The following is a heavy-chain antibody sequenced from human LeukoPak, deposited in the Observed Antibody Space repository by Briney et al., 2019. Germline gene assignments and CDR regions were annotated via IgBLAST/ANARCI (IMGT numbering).Heavy chain of an antibody. CDR2: ISGHQGNT. CDR1: GYTFTNYG. D-gene: IGHD5-12*01. V-gene: IGHV1-18*01. CDR3: ARSDLATITAGPFEY. Sequence: GASVKVSCKASGYTFTNYGITWVRQAPGQGLEWMGWISGHQGNTKYAQNFQGRVTMTIDTSTSTAYMDLRSLRSDDTAIYFCARSDLATITAGPFEYWGQGTLVAVSP. J-gene: IGHJ4*02.